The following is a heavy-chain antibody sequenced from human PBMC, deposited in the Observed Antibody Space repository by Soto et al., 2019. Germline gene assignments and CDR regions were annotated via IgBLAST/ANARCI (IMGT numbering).Heavy chain of an antibody. CDR1: GLTVSSNY. D-gene: IGHD2-21*01. J-gene: IGHJ4*02. CDR3: ARGGNSHFDY. CDR2: IYSGGST. Sequence: GGSLRLSCAASGLTVSSNYMSWVRQAPGKGLEWVSLIYSGGSTYYADSVKGRFTISRDNSKNTLYLQMNSLRAEDTAVYYCARGGNSHFDYWGQGTPVTVSS. V-gene: IGHV3-53*01.